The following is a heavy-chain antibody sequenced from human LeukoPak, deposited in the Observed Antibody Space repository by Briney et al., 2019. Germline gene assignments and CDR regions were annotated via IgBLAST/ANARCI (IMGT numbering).Heavy chain of an antibody. CDR2: ISGSGGST. CDR3: AKDRDSSGYYPRYYYGMDV. V-gene: IGHV3-23*01. Sequence: PGGSLRLSCAASGFTFSSYAMSWARQAPGKGLEWVSAISGSGGSTYYADSVKGRFTISRDNSKNTLYLRMNSLRAEDTAVYYCAKDRDSSGYYPRYYYGMDVWGQGTTVTVSS. J-gene: IGHJ6*02. D-gene: IGHD3-22*01. CDR1: GFTFSSYA.